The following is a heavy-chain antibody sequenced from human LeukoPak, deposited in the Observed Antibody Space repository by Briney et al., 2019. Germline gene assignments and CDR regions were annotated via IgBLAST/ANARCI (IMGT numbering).Heavy chain of an antibody. J-gene: IGHJ5*02. CDR1: GFTFSRYD. D-gene: IGHD5-18*01. Sequence: GGSLRLSCAASGFTFSRYDMSWVRQAPGKGLEWVSAISGDGGSTYYADSEKGRFTISRDNSKNTLYLQMNSLRAEDTAVYYCAKDPEYTYGPGFDPWGQGTLVTVSS. CDR3: AKDPEYTYGPGFDP. V-gene: IGHV3-23*01. CDR2: ISGDGGST.